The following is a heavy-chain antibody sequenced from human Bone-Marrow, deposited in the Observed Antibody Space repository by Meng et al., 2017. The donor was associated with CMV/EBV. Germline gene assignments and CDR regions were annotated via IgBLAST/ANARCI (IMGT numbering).Heavy chain of an antibody. Sequence: SETLSLTCTVSGGSISSSSYYWSWIRQTPGKGLEWIGYIYYSANIDSNPSLGSRVTISRDTSKNQFSLKLDFVTAADTAVYYCAGGGLEYYFDYWGQGTLVTVSS. D-gene: IGHD3-3*01. CDR1: GGSISSSSYY. V-gene: IGHV4-61*01. CDR3: AGGGLEYYFDY. CDR2: IYYSANI. J-gene: IGHJ4*02.